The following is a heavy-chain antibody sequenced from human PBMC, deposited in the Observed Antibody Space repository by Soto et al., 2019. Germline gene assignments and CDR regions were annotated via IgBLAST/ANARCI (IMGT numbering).Heavy chain of an antibody. Sequence: QVQLVESGGGVVQPGTSLRLSCAASGFTFSSHAMHWVRQAPGKGLEWVALISYDGGNKDYTDSVKDRFTISSDDSKNTLYLHMNSLRSEDTAVYYCARACHYYGSGSYSDFDYWGQGTLVTVSS. CDR2: ISYDGGNK. J-gene: IGHJ4*02. CDR1: GFTFSSHA. CDR3: ARACHYYGSGSYSDFDY. V-gene: IGHV3-30-3*01. D-gene: IGHD3-10*01.